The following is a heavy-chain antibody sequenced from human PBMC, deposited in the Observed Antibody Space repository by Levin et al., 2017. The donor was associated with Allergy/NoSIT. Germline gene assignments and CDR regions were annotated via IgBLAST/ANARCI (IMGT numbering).Heavy chain of an antibody. J-gene: IGHJ3*02. CDR3: ARYFGGSYYRSYAFDI. CDR2: INPNSGGT. CDR1: GYTFTGYY. V-gene: IGHV1-2*02. D-gene: IGHD1-26*01. Sequence: ASVKVSCKASGYTFTGYYMHWVRQAPGQGLEWMGWINPNSGGTNYAQKFQGRVTMTRDTSISTAYMQLSRLRSDDTAVYYCARYFGGSYYRSYAFDIWGQGTMVTVSS.